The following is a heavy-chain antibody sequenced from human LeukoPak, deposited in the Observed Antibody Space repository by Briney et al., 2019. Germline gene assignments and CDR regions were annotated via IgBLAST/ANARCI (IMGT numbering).Heavy chain of an antibody. CDR1: GGSISSYY. J-gene: IGHJ4*02. V-gene: IGHV4-34*01. CDR3: ARVRWGVAIGLGFDY. CDR2: INHSGST. Sequence: NTSETLSLTCTVSGGSISSYYWSWIRQPPGKGLEWIGEINHSGSTNYNPSLKSRVTISVDTSKNQFSLKLSSVTAADTAVYYCARVRWGVAIGLGFDYWGQGTLVTVSS. D-gene: IGHD3-3*01.